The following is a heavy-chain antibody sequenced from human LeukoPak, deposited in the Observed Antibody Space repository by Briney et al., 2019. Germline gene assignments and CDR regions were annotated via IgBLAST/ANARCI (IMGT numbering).Heavy chain of an antibody. Sequence: ASVKVSCKASGYTFTVYYMHWVRQAPGQGLEWMGRINHNSGGTNNAQKFQGRVTMTRDTSISTAYMELSRLRSDDTAVYYCARLKKSGSYAYFDYWGQGTLVTVSS. V-gene: IGHV1-2*06. CDR1: GYTFTVYY. CDR2: INHNSGGT. CDR3: ARLKKSGSYAYFDY. D-gene: IGHD1-26*01. J-gene: IGHJ4*02.